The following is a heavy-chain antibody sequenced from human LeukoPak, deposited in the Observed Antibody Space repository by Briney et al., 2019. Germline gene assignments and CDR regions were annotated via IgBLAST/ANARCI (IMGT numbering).Heavy chain of an antibody. Sequence: GVLRLSCAASGFTFGTSAMSWVRQAPGKGPEWVSTFGRSGSDTYYSDSVKGWFTIFRDNSKNTLYLQMNSLRDEDTAVYYCAKGSLGSWYYFDYWGQGTLVTVSS. D-gene: IGHD6-13*01. CDR1: GFTFGTSA. CDR3: AKGSLGSWYYFDY. J-gene: IGHJ4*02. CDR2: FGRSGSDT. V-gene: IGHV3-23*01.